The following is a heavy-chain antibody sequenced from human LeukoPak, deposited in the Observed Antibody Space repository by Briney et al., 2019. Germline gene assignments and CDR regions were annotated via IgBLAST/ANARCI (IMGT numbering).Heavy chain of an antibody. V-gene: IGHV4-4*02. CDR1: GGSLSRSNW. J-gene: IGHJ3*02. CDR3: ARSVSGSYGAFDI. CDR2: IYQSGST. D-gene: IGHD1-26*01. Sequence: SETLSLTCAVSGGSLSRSNWWSWVRQPPGKRLEWIGEIYQSGSTNYNPSLKSRVTILVDNSKNQFSLKVSSVTAADTAVYFCARSVSGSYGAFDIWGQGTLVTVSS.